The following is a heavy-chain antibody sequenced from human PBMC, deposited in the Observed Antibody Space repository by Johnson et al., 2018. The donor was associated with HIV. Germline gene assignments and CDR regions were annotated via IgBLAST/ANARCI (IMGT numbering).Heavy chain of an antibody. V-gene: IGHV3-11*04. CDR3: ARDRCGGDCYSSFSACDI. D-gene: IGHD2-21*02. Sequence: VQVVESGGGLVKPVGSLRLSCAASGFTFSDYYMSWIRQAPGKGLEWVSYISSSGSTIYYADSVKGRFTISRDNAKNSLYLQMNSLRAEDTAVYYCARDRCGGDCYSSFSACDIWGQGTMVTVSS. CDR1: GFTFSDYY. J-gene: IGHJ3*02. CDR2: ISSSGSTI.